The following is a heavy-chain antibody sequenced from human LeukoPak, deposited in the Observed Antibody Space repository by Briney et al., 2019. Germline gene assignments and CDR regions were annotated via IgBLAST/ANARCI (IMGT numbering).Heavy chain of an antibody. D-gene: IGHD2-15*01. CDR3: ARLCSGGSCYSRDY. Sequence: PSETLSLTCTVSGGSISSYYWSWIRQPPGKGLEWIGYIYYSGSTNYNPSLKSRVTISVDTSKNQFSLKLSSVTAADTAVYYCARLCSGGSCYSRDYWGQGTLVTVSS. CDR2: IYYSGST. CDR1: GGSISSYY. J-gene: IGHJ4*02. V-gene: IGHV4-59*01.